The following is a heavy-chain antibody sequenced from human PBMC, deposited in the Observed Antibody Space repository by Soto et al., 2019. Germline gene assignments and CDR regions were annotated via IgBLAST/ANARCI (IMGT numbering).Heavy chain of an antibody. Sequence: PSETLSLTCAFYGGSFSGYYWSWIRQPPGKGLEWIGEINHSGSTNYNPSLKSRVTISVDTSKNQFSLKLSSVTAADTAVYYCARRRGTTVPFDPWGQGTLVTVSS. CDR2: INHSGST. D-gene: IGHD4-4*01. V-gene: IGHV4-34*01. CDR3: ARRRGTTVPFDP. CDR1: GGSFSGYY. J-gene: IGHJ5*02.